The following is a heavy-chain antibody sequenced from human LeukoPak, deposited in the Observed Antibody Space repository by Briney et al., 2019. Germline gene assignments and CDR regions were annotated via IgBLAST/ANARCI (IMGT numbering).Heavy chain of an antibody. Sequence: PSETLSLTCAVYGVSFSGYYWSWIRQPPGKGLEWIGEINHSGSTNYNPSLKSRVTISVDTSKNQFSLKLSSVTAADTAVYYCARGRRITPPPYCYDSSGYEDYWGQGTLVTVSS. V-gene: IGHV4-34*01. D-gene: IGHD3-22*01. J-gene: IGHJ4*02. CDR3: ARGRRITPPPYCYDSSGYEDY. CDR1: GVSFSGYY. CDR2: INHSGST.